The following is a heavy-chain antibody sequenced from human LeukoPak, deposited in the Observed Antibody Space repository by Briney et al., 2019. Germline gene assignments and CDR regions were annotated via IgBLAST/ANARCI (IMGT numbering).Heavy chain of an antibody. J-gene: IGHJ6*03. CDR3: ARIVLPAGWYYYYYRDA. D-gene: IGHD2-15*01. CDR2: INPNSGGT. Sequence: GASVKVSCKASGYTFTGYDMHWVRQAPGQGLEWMGWINPNSGGTNYAQKFQGRVTMTRDTSISTAYMELSRLRSGETAEYYFARIVLPAGWYYYYYRDASGAGTTVTAS. V-gene: IGHV1-2*02. CDR1: GYTFTGYD.